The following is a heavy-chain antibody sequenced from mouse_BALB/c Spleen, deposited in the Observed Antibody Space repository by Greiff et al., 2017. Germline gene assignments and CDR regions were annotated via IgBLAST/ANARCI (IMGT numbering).Heavy chain of an antibody. CDR3: ARAHLLLHAMDY. CDR2: IWAGGST. Sequence: VKLMESGPGLVAPSQSLSITCTVSGFSLTSYGVHWVRQPPGKGLEWLGVIWAGGSTNYNSALMSRLSISKDNSKSQVFLKMNSLQTDDTAMYYCARAHLLLHAMDYWGQGTSVTVSS. J-gene: IGHJ4*01. V-gene: IGHV2-9*02. CDR1: GFSLTSYG.